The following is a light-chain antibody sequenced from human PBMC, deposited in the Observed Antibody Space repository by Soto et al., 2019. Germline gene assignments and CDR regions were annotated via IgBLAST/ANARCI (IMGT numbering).Light chain of an antibody. J-gene: IGKJ1*01. CDR3: QHYNNWPPWT. CDR2: GAS. V-gene: IGKV3-15*01. CDR1: QSVGSN. Sequence: EIVMTQSPATLSVSPGGRATLSCRASQSVGSNLAWYQQKPGQAPRLLIYGASIRATGIPASFGGSGSGTEFTLTISSLQSEDFAVYYCQHYNNWPPWTFGQGTKVEIK.